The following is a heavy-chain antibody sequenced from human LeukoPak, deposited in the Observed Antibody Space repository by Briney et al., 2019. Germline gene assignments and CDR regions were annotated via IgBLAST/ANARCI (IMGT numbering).Heavy chain of an antibody. J-gene: IGHJ4*02. D-gene: IGHD4-17*01. Sequence: SETLSLTCTVSGDSISSSNYYWGWIRQPPGKGLEWIGEINHSGSTNYNPSLKSRVTISVDTSKNQFSLKLSSVTAADTAVYYCAKEGYGDYGTNFDYWGQGTLVTVSS. CDR2: INHSGST. V-gene: IGHV4-39*07. CDR3: AKEGYGDYGTNFDY. CDR1: GDSISSSNYY.